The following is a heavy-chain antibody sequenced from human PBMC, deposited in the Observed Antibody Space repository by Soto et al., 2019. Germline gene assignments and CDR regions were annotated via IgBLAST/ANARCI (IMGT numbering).Heavy chain of an antibody. CDR2: ISGSGGST. D-gene: IGHD6-19*01. CDR1: GFTFSSYA. J-gene: IGHJ6*02. V-gene: IGHV3-23*01. CDR3: AKAVGVAGLYYYYGMDV. Sequence: GGSLRLSCAASGFTFSSYAMSWVRQAPGKGLEWVSAISGSGGSTYYADSVKGRFTISRDNSKNTLYLQMNSLRAEDTAVYYCAKAVGVAGLYYYYGMDVWGQGTKVTVSS.